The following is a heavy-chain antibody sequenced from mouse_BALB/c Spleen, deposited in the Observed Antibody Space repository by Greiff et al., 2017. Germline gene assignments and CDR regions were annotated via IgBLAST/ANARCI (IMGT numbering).Heavy chain of an antibody. CDR3: ARTGTIAY. D-gene: IGHD4-1*01. J-gene: IGHJ3*01. Sequence: VQLQQPGAELVKPGASVKLSCKASGYTFTSYWMHWVKQRPGQGLEWIGEIDPSDSYTNYNQKFKGKATLTVDKSSSTAYMQLSSLTSEDSAVYYCARTGTIAYWGQWTLVTVSA. V-gene: IGHV1-69*02. CDR1: GYTFTSYW. CDR2: IDPSDSYT.